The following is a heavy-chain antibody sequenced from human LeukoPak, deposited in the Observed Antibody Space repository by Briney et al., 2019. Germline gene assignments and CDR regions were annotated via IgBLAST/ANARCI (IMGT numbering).Heavy chain of an antibody. D-gene: IGHD3-3*01. J-gene: IGHJ3*02. Sequence: SETLSLTCAVYGGSFSGYYWSWIRQPPGKGLEWIGEINHSGSTNYNPSLKSRVTISVDTSKNQFSLKLSSVTAADTAVYYCARRVITIFGVVIIPGAFDIWGQGTMVTVSS. CDR3: ARRVITIFGVVIIPGAFDI. V-gene: IGHV4-34*01. CDR2: INHSGST. CDR1: GGSFSGYY.